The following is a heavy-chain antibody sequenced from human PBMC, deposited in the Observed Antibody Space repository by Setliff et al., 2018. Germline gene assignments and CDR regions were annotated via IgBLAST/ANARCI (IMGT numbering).Heavy chain of an antibody. CDR2: ISAYNGNT. D-gene: IGHD5-12*01. CDR3: ARNRYSGYDWIGDNTYYFDY. Sequence: ASVKVSCKASGYTFTSYGISWVRQAPGQGLEWMGWISAYNGNTNYAQKLQGRVTMTTDTSTSTAYMELRSLRSDDTAVYYCARNRYSGYDWIGDNTYYFDYWGQGTLVTVSS. J-gene: IGHJ4*02. V-gene: IGHV1-18*01. CDR1: GYTFTSYG.